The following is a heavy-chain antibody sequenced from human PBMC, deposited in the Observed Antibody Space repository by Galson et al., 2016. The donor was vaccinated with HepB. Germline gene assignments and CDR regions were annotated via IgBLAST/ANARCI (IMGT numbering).Heavy chain of an antibody. J-gene: IGHJ4*01. CDR2: IYPDDSVA. CDR1: GYSFSGFW. Sequence: QSGAEVKKPGESLKISCQGFGYSFSGFWIGWVRQMPGKGLEWMGIIYPDDSVATYSPSFQGHVSFSADKSISTVHVQWSSLKASDTAMYYCARHLTVGATGDYWGHGTLVTVSS. D-gene: IGHD1-26*01. CDR3: ARHLTVGATGDY. V-gene: IGHV5-51*01.